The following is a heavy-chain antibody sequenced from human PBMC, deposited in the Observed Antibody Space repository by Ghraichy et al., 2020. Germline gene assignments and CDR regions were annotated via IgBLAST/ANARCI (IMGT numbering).Heavy chain of an antibody. CDR1: GYTFTGYY. D-gene: IGHD2-21*01. Sequence: ASVKVSCKASGYTFTGYYMHWVRQAPGQGLEWMGWINPNSGGTNYAQKFQGWVTMTRDTSISTAYMELSRLRSDDTAVYHCARMKFPRSLSWFDPWGQGTLVTVSS. CDR3: ARMKFPRSLSWFDP. V-gene: IGHV1-2*04. J-gene: IGHJ5*02. CDR2: INPNSGGT.